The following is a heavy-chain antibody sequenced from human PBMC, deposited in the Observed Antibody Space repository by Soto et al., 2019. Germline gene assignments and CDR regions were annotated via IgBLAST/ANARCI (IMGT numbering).Heavy chain of an antibody. D-gene: IGHD3-22*01. V-gene: IGHV5-51*01. Sequence: GESLKISCKISGKAFTSFWVVWLRQMPGRGLEWMGNIYPGDSDTRYTPPFQGQVTISADKSTNAAYLQWHSLQASDIALYYCAKQDDRGALEIWGQGTKVTVSS. J-gene: IGHJ3*02. CDR3: AKQDDRGALEI. CDR2: IYPGDSDT. CDR1: GKAFTSFW.